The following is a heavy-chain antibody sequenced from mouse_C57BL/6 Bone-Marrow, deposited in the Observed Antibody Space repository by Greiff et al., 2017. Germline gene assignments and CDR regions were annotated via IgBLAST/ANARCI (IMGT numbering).Heavy chain of an antibody. CDR2: IHPNSGST. D-gene: IGHD2-4*01. J-gene: IGHJ3*01. Sequence: QVQLQQPGAELVKPGASVKLSCKASGYTFTSYWMHWVKQRPGQGLEWIGMIHPNSGSTNYNEKFKSKATLTVDKSSSTAYMQLSSLTSEDSAVYYCPYYDYDSSWFAYWGQGTLVTVSA. CDR3: PYYDYDSSWFAY. V-gene: IGHV1-64*01. CDR1: GYTFTSYW.